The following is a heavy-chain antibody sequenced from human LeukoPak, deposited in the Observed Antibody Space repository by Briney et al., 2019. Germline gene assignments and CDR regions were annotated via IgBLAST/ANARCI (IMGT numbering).Heavy chain of an antibody. D-gene: IGHD2-15*01. CDR3: ARAPYCIGGSCRFDY. J-gene: IGHJ4*02. CDR1: GFTSSSYW. CDR2: IKQDGSEK. Sequence: GGSLRLSCAVSGFTSSSYWMSWFRQPPGKGLEWVANIKQDGSEKYYVDSVKGRFTISRDNAKNSLYLQMNSLRAEDTAVYYCARAPYCIGGSCRFDYWGQGTLVTVSS. V-gene: IGHV3-7*03.